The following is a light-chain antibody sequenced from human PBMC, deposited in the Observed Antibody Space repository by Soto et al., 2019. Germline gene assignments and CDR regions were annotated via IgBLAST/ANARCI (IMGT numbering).Light chain of an antibody. CDR2: GSA. CDR3: HQYGVSPGT. V-gene: IGKV3-20*01. CDR1: QSVSSNY. Sequence: EIVLTQSPGILSLSPGDGATLSCRASQSVSSNYLAWYQQNTGQVPRLLIYGSATRASGIPVRFSGSGSGTDFTLIITRLEPEDFAVYFCHQYGVSPGTFGGGTKV. J-gene: IGKJ4*01.